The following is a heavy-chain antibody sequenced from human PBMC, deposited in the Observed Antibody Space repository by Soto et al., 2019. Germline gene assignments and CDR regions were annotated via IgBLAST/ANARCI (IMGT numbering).Heavy chain of an antibody. CDR1: GGSFNTYG. Sequence: QVQLVQSGAEVKKPGSSVKVSCKASGGSFNTYGISWVRQAPGQGLEWMGGFLPVFTTAKYAQKFQGRVSITADESTYTAYMELSSLRSEDTAVYFCAIDGVDVSMTAVRHGALDIWGQGTVVTVFS. J-gene: IGHJ3*02. V-gene: IGHV1-69*01. CDR3: AIDGVDVSMTAVRHGALDI. CDR2: FLPVFTTA. D-gene: IGHD4-17*01.